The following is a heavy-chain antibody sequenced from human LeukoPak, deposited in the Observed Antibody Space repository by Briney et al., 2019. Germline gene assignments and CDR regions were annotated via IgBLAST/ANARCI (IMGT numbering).Heavy chain of an antibody. J-gene: IGHJ4*02. CDR1: GPSFITSC. D-gene: IGHD5-12*01. CDR2: INHSGST. CDR3: ARRWLREFDY. Sequence: PSHSLSLTRAVDGPSFITSCSSSVRHHPRDWREWIGEINHSGSTNYNPSLKSRVTISVDTYKNQFSLKLSSVTAADTAVYYCARRWLREFDYWGQGTLVTVSS. V-gene: IGHV4-34*01.